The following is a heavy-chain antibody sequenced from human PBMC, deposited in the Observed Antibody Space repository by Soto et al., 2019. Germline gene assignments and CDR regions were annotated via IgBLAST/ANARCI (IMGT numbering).Heavy chain of an antibody. Sequence: SVKVSCKASGGTFSSYAISWVRQAPGQGLEWMGGIIPILVTANYAQKFQGRVTITADESTSTAYMEPSSLRSEDTAVYYCARDRSYYDSSDYAFDIWG. CDR1: GGTFSSYA. V-gene: IGHV1-69*13. J-gene: IGHJ3*02. D-gene: IGHD3-22*01. CDR2: IIPILVTA. CDR3: ARDRSYYDSSDYAFDI.